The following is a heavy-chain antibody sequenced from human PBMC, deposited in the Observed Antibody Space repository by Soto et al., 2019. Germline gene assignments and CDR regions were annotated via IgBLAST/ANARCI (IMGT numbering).Heavy chain of an antibody. CDR2: IYYSGST. CDR3: ARVRPGSGGYYLFDY. V-gene: IGHV4-31*03. J-gene: IGHJ4*02. CDR1: GGSIGNGVYY. D-gene: IGHD3-10*01. Sequence: SETLSLTCTVSGGSIGNGVYYWSWIRQHPGKGLEWIGYIYYSGSTYYNPSLTGRVTISLDTSKNQFSLRLTSVTAADTAVYYCARVRPGSGGYYLFDYWGQGALVTVSS.